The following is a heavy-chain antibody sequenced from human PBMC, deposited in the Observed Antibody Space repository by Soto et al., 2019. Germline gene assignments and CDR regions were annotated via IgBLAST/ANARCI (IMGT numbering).Heavy chain of an antibody. CDR2: VYYSGNT. Sequence: PSETLSLTCAVSGGSISSGGYSWGWIRQPPGKGLEWMGSVYYSGNTNYNPSLKSRVTISVNTSKNQFSLKLSSVTAADTAVYYCARDWGDYDILTGSSKDNWFDPWGQGTLVTVSS. CDR1: GGSISSGGYS. D-gene: IGHD3-9*01. V-gene: IGHV4-39*07. CDR3: ARDWGDYDILTGSSKDNWFDP. J-gene: IGHJ5*02.